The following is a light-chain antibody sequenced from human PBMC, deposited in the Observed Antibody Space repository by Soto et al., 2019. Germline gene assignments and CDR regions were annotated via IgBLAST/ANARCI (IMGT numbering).Light chain of an antibody. CDR3: QQRSEWPLCT. CDR1: QSVSHY. V-gene: IGKV3-11*01. J-gene: IGKJ2*02. CDR2: DVS. Sequence: EIVLTQSPATLSLSPGDRATLSCRASQSVSHYLAWYQQKPGQAPRLLIYDVSNRATGIPARFSGSGSGTAFTLTISSLEPGDFAVYFCQQRSEWPLCTFGQGTKLEIK.